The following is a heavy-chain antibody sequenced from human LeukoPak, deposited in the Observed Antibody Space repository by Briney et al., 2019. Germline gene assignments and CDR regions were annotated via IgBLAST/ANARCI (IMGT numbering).Heavy chain of an antibody. Sequence: GGSLRLSCAASGITFSTNYMSWVRQAPGKGLEWVSVIYSGGSTYYADSVKGRFTISRDNSRNTLYLQMGSLTAEDMGVYYCARRFAAQLAFVDVWGKGTPVTISS. CDR1: GITFSTNY. V-gene: IGHV3-66*01. J-gene: IGHJ6*04. D-gene: IGHD3-3*02. CDR2: IYSGGST. CDR3: ARRFAAQLAFVDV.